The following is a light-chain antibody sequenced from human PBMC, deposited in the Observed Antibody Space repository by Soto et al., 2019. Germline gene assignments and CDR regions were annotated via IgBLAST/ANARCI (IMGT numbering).Light chain of an antibody. CDR2: GAS. Sequence: EIVMTQSPATLSVSPGERATLSCRASQSVSSDLAWYQQKPGQAPRLLIYGASTRANGIPARFSGSGSGTDFTLIINRLDPEDSAVHYCQHNGRSFGQGTRLEIK. V-gene: IGKV3-15*01. CDR1: QSVSSD. CDR3: QHNGRS. J-gene: IGKJ5*01.